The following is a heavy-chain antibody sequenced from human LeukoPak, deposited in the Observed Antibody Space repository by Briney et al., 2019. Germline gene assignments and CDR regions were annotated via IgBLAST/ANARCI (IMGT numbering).Heavy chain of an antibody. D-gene: IGHD3-10*01. CDR2: ISGSGGST. J-gene: IGHJ4*02. CDR1: GFTFSSYA. Sequence: PGGSLRLSCAASGFTFSSYAMSWVPQAPGKGLEWVSAISGSGGSTYYADSVKGRFTISRDNSKNTLYLQMNSLRGEDTAVYYCAKGTMVRGVIITPFDYWGQGTLVTVSS. V-gene: IGHV3-23*01. CDR3: AKGTMVRGVIITPFDY.